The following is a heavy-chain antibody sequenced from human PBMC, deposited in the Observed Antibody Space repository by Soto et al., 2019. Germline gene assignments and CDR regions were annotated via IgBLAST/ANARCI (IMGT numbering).Heavy chain of an antibody. CDR3: ARGRGGTPLRFDP. D-gene: IGHD3-10*01. Sequence: SSETLSLTCTVSGVPVSSYYWTWIRQPPGKGLEYLGFVYHTGRTNYSPSLRSRVTLSLDTSSNQFSLKMTSVTTADTAIYYCARGRGGTPLRFDPWGQGTLVTVSS. CDR1: GVPVSSYY. V-gene: IGHV4-59*02. CDR2: VYHTGRT. J-gene: IGHJ5*02.